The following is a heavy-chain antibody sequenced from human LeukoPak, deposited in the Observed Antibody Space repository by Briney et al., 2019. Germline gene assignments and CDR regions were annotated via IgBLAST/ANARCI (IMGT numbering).Heavy chain of an antibody. CDR2: ITSNGGST. CDR1: RFTFSTNS. CDR3: VTVGMTSIWSYLRFDP. D-gene: IGHD1-26*01. J-gene: IGHJ5*02. V-gene: IGHV3-64D*08. Sequence: PGGSLRLSCSASRFTFSTNSMHWVRQAPGKGLEFVSAITSNGGSTYYADSVKGRFTISRDNSKNTLYLQMSSLRAEDTAVYYCVTVGMTSIWSYLRFDPRGQGTLVSVSS.